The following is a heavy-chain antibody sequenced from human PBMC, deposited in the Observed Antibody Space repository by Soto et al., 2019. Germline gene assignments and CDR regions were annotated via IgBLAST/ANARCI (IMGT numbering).Heavy chain of an antibody. Sequence: EVQLLESGGGLVQPGGSLRLSCAASGFTFSSYAMSWVRQAPGKGLEWVAAISGSGGSTYYADSVKGRFTISRDNSKNTLYLQMNSLRAEDTAVYYCANDCSSTSCQDYWGQGTLVTVSS. CDR3: ANDCSSTSCQDY. V-gene: IGHV3-23*01. J-gene: IGHJ4*02. CDR1: GFTFSSYA. D-gene: IGHD2-2*01. CDR2: ISGSGGST.